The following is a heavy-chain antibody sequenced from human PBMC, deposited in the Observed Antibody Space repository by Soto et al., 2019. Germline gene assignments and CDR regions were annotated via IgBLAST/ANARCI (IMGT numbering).Heavy chain of an antibody. CDR3: ARRYGYYFDY. D-gene: IGHD4-17*01. CDR1: GGSISSYY. CDR2: IYYSGST. Sequence: QVQLQESGPGLVKPSETLSLTCTVSGGSISSYYWSWIRQPPGKGLEWIGYIYYSGSTNYNPSLQSRVTIAVDTSKNQLSLKLSSVTGADTAVSYFARRYGYYFDYWGQGTLVTVSS. V-gene: IGHV4-59*08. J-gene: IGHJ4*02.